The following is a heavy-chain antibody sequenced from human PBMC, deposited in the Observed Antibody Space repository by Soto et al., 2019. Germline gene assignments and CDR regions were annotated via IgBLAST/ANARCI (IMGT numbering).Heavy chain of an antibody. CDR2: IYYSGST. CDR1: GGSISSYY. V-gene: IGHV4-59*01. J-gene: IGHJ6*02. D-gene: IGHD3-22*01. Sequence: SETLSLTCTVSGGSISSYYWSWIRQPPGKGLEWIGYIYYSGSTNYNPSLKSRVTISVDTSKNQFSLKLSSVTAADTAVYYCARDSHDSSGYPYYYYYGMDVWGQGTTVTVSS. CDR3: ARDSHDSSGYPYYYYYGMDV.